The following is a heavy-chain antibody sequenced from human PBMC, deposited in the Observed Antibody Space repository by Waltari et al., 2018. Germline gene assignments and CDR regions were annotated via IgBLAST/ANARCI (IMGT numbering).Heavy chain of an antibody. CDR2: IISSGSTI. CDR1: GFTFSSYE. J-gene: IGHJ4*02. D-gene: IGHD5-12*01. Sequence: EVQLVESGGGLVQPGGSLRLSCAASGFTFSSYEMNWVRLAPGKGLEWVSYIISSGSTIYYADSVKGRFTISRDNAKNSLYLQMNSLRAEDTAVYYCARGSAIEMATHYFDYWGQGTLVTVSS. CDR3: ARGSAIEMATHYFDY. V-gene: IGHV3-48*03.